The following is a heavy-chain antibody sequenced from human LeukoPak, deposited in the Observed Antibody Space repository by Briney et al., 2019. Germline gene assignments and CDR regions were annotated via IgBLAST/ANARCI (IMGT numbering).Heavy chain of an antibody. CDR2: IYPGDSDT. D-gene: IGHD6-13*01. J-gene: IGHJ5*02. CDR3: ARRTQLVLWDWFDP. V-gene: IGHV5-51*01. Sequence: GESLKISCKGSGYSFTSYWIGWVRQLPGKGLEWMGIIYPGDSDTRYSPSFQGQVTNSADKSISTAYLQWSSLKASDTAMYYCARRTQLVLWDWFDPWGQGTLVTVSS. CDR1: GYSFTSYW.